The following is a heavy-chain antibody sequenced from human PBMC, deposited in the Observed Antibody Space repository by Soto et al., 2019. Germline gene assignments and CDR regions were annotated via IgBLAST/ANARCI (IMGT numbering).Heavy chain of an antibody. CDR2: INHSGST. V-gene: IGHV4-34*01. D-gene: IGHD1-7*01. J-gene: IGHJ4*02. CDR3: ARGRTGTTSFDY. Sequence: SETLSLTCAVYGGSFSGYYWSWIRQPPGKGLEWIGEINHSGSTNYNPSLKSRVTISVDTSKNQFSLKLSSVTAADTAVYYCARGRTGTTSFDYWGQGTLVTVSS. CDR1: GGSFSGYY.